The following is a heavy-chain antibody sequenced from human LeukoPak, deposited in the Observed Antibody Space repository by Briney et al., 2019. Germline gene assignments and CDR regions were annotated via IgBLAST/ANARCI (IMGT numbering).Heavy chain of an antibody. CDR1: GFTFSSFW. D-gene: IGHD3-22*01. CDR2: INSDGSSK. Sequence: GGSLRLPCAASGFTFSSFWIHWVRQAPGKGLVWVSRINSDGSSKDYADSVKGRFTISRDNAKNTLYLQMNSLRVEDTAVFYCAMGHYDSSGYAHFDHWGQGTLVSVSS. CDR3: AMGHYDSSGYAHFDH. J-gene: IGHJ4*02. V-gene: IGHV3-74*01.